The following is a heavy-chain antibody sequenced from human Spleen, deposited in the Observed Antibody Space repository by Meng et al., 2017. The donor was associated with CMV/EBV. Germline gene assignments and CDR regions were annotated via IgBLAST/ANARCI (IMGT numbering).Heavy chain of an antibody. Sequence: GESLKISCAASGFTFSDYYMNWVRQAPGKGLEWVANIMQDGSEKYYVGSVKGRFTISRDNAKNSLYLQMHSLRAEDTAVYYCARSHDFRKLDVWGQGTTVTVSS. CDR1: GFTFSDYY. CDR2: IMQDGSEK. J-gene: IGHJ6*02. V-gene: IGHV3-7*01. CDR3: ARSHDFRKLDV. D-gene: IGHD4-11*01.